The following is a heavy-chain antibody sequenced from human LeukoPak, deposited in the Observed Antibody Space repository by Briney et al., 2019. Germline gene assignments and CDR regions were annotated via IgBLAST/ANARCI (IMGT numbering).Heavy chain of an antibody. V-gene: IGHV4-4*07. J-gene: IGHJ6*03. D-gene: IGHD5-18*01. CDR2: IYISGST. CDR1: GGSISSYY. Sequence: SETLSLTCTVSGGSISSYYWSWIRQPAGKGLEWIGRIYISGSTNYNPSLKSRVTMSVDTSKNQFSLKLSSVTTADTAVYYCARSIRGYSDVRGYMDVWGKGTTVTVSS. CDR3: ARSIRGYSDVRGYMDV.